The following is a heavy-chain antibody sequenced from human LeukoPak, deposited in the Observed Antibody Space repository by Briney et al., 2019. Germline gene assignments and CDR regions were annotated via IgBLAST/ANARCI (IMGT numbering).Heavy chain of an antibody. CDR1: GYSIGSGYY. CDR3: ASHYYASSGSLFDS. Sequence: SETLSLTCAVSGYSIGSGYYWVWIRQPPGKGLEWIGSVYHTGSTYYHPSLKSRVTISLDTSKNQFSLRLTSVTAADTALYYCASHYYASSGSLFDSWGRGSLSPSSQ. CDR2: VYHTGST. D-gene: IGHD3-22*01. V-gene: IGHV4-38-2*01. J-gene: IGHJ4*02.